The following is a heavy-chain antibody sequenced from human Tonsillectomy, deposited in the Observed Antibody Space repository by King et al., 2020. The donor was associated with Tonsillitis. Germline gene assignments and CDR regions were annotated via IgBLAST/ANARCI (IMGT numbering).Heavy chain of an antibody. CDR1: GGSISSYY. CDR3: ARDQGALD. Sequence: VQLQESGPGLVKPSETLSLTCTVSGGSISSYYWSWLRQPPGKGLEWIGYIYYSGSTNYNPSLKSRVTISVDTSKNQFSLKLSSVTAADTAVYYCARDQGALDWGQGTLVTVSS. J-gene: IGHJ4*02. V-gene: IGHV4-59*01. D-gene: IGHD6-13*01. CDR2: IYYSGST.